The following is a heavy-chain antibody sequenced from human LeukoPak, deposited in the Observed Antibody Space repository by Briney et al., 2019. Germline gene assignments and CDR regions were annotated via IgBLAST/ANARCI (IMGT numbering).Heavy chain of an antibody. V-gene: IGHV3-48*02. D-gene: IGHD3-9*01. J-gene: IGHJ4*02. CDR3: ARPRPGYYFDY. CDR2: ISTSSSTI. CDR1: GFTFSSYS. Sequence: PGRSLRLSCAASGFTFSSYSMIWVRQAPGKGLEWVSYISTSSSTIYYADSVKGRFTISRDDAKNSLYLQMNSLTDEDTAVYYCARPRPGYYFDYWGQGTLVTVSS.